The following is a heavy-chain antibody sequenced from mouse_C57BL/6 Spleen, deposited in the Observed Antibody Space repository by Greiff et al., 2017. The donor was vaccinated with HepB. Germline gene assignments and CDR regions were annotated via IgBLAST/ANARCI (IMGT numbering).Heavy chain of an antibody. J-gene: IGHJ3*01. CDR3: TRGWNWDWFAY. CDR2: ISSGGDYF. Sequence: EVMLVESGEGLVKPGGSPKLSCAASGFTFSSYAMSWVRQTPEKRLEWVAYISSGGDYFYYADTVKGRFTISRDNARNTLYLQMSSLKSEDTAMYYWTRGWNWDWFAYWGQGTLVSVSA. V-gene: IGHV5-9-1*02. CDR1: GFTFSSYA. D-gene: IGHD4-1*01.